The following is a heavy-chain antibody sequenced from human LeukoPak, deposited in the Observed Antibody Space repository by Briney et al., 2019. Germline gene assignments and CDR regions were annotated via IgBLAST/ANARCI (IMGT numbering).Heavy chain of an antibody. CDR1: GGSISSSSYY. J-gene: IGHJ4*02. Sequence: KPSETLSLTCTVSGGSISSSSYYWGWIRQPPGKGLEWIGSIYYSGSTYYNPSLKSRVTISVDTSKNQFSLKLSSVTAADTAVYYCRIAVAGTDFDYWGQGTLVTVSS. V-gene: IGHV4-39*07. D-gene: IGHD6-19*01. CDR3: RIAVAGTDFDY. CDR2: IYYSGST.